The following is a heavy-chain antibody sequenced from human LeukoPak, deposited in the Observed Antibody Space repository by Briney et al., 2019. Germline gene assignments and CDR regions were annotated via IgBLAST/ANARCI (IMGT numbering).Heavy chain of an antibody. CDR3: AGHIPGGRDAFDI. J-gene: IGHJ3*02. D-gene: IGHD1-26*01. CDR2: IYYSGST. V-gene: IGHV4-39*01. Sequence: SETLSLTCTVSGGSISSGSYYWGWIRQPPGKGLEWIGSIYYSGSTYYNPSLKSRVTISVDTSKNQFSLRLSSVTAADTAVYYCAGHIPGGRDAFDIWGQGTMVAVSS. CDR1: GGSISSGSYY.